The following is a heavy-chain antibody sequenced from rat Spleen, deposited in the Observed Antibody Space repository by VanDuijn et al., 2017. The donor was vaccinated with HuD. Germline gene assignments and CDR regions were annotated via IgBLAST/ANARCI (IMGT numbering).Heavy chain of an antibody. CDR1: GFSLRSFG. CDR3: ARVGYSSYIRYFDF. J-gene: IGHJ2*01. Sequence: QVQLKESGPGLVQPSQTLSLTCTVSGFSLRSFGVSWVRQPPGQGLEWFGAIWNGGNTAYNSLLKSRLSISRDTSKSQVLLKMNSLQTEDTATYYCARVGYSSYIRYFDFWGQGVMVTVSS. D-gene: IGHD1-2*01. V-gene: IGHV2-4*01. CDR2: IWNGGNT.